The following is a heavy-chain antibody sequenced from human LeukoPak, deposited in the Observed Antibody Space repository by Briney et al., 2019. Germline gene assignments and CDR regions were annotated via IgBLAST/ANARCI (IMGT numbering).Heavy chain of an antibody. J-gene: IGHJ5*02. Sequence: GRSLRLSCAASGFTFSSFAMHWVRQAPGKGLEWVAVISYDGSNKYYADSVKGRFTISRDNSKNTLYLQVNSLRAEDTAVYYCARDKIASAGTNWFDPWGHGTLVTVSS. D-gene: IGHD6-13*01. V-gene: IGHV3-30*04. CDR2: ISYDGSNK. CDR3: ARDKIASAGTNWFDP. CDR1: GFTFSSFA.